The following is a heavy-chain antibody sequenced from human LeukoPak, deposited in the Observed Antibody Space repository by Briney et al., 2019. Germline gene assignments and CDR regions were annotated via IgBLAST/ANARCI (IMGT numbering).Heavy chain of an antibody. D-gene: IGHD2-2*01. CDR3: ARRGSGVVVPAAMEYYFDY. CDR1: GGSISSSSYY. V-gene: IGHV4-39*01. CDR2: IYYSGST. Sequence: SETLSLTCTVSGGSISSSSYYWGWIRQPPGKGLEWIGSIYYSGSTYYNPSLKSRVTISVDTSKNQFSLKLSSVTAADTAVYYCARRGSGVVVPAAMEYYFDYWGQRTLVTVSS. J-gene: IGHJ4*02.